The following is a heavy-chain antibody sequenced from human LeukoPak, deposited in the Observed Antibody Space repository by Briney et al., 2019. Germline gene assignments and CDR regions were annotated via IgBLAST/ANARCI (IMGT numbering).Heavy chain of an antibody. CDR2: INHNGST. V-gene: IGHV4-34*01. J-gene: IGHJ6*03. Sequence: SETLSLTCAVYGGSFSGYYWSWIRQPPGKGLEWIGEINHNGSTNYNPSLKSRVTISVDTSKNQFSLKLSSVTAADTAVYYCARVHVSYYGYYYYYYMDVWGKGTTVTVSS. D-gene: IGHD3-10*01. CDR3: ARVHVSYYGYYYYYYMDV. CDR1: GGSFSGYY.